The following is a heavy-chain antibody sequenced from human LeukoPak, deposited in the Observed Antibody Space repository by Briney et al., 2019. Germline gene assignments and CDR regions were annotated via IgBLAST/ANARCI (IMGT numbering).Heavy chain of an antibody. CDR2: IYSGGST. CDR1: GFTVSSNY. Sequence: SGGSLRLSCAASGFTVSSNYMSWVRQAPGKGLEWVSVIYSGGSTYYADSVKGRFTISRDNSKNTLYLQMNSLRAEDTAVYYCARDRMGYDILTGYYPQYYFDYWGQGTLVTVSS. D-gene: IGHD3-9*01. CDR3: ARDRMGYDILTGYYPQYYFDY. J-gene: IGHJ4*02. V-gene: IGHV3-66*01.